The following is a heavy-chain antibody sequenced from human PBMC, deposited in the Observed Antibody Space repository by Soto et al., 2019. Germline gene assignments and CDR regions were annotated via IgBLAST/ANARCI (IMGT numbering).Heavy chain of an antibody. J-gene: IGHJ4*02. V-gene: IGHV4-31*03. Sequence: TVSGGSISSGGYYWSWIRQHPGKGLEWIGYIYYSGSTYYNPSLKSRVTISVDTSKNQFSLKLSSVTAADTAVYYCARGTIYDSSGYFAIPDYWGQGTLLTVFS. CDR1: GGSISSGGYY. CDR2: IYYSGST. CDR3: ARGTIYDSSGYFAIPDY. D-gene: IGHD3-22*01.